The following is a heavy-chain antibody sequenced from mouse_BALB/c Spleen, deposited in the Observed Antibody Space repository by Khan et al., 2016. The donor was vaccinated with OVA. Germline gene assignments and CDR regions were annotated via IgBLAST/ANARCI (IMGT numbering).Heavy chain of an antibody. CDR1: GYTFSTYW. J-gene: IGHJ2*01. V-gene: IGHV1-7*01. Sequence: QVQLQQSGAELAKPGASVKMSCKASGYTFSTYWIHWVKQRPGQGLEWIGYINPSSGYTYYNQRFNDKATLTADKSSSTAYMQLSSLTSEDTAVYYCARMARKWGQGTTLTVSS. CDR2: INPSSGYT. CDR3: ARMARK.